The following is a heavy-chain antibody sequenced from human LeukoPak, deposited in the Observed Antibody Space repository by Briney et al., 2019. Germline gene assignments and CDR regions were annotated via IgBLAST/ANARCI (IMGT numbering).Heavy chain of an antibody. CDR2: IYYSGST. J-gene: IGHJ4*02. CDR3: AREASRWNLSGGDY. CDR1: GDSISSGDYY. D-gene: IGHD7-27*01. V-gene: IGHV4-30-4*08. Sequence: SETLSLTCTVSGDSISSGDYYWSWIRQPPGKGLEWIGYIYYSGSTYYNPSLKSRVTISVDTSKNQFSLKLSSVTAADTAVYYCAREASRWNLSGGDYWGQGTLVTVSS.